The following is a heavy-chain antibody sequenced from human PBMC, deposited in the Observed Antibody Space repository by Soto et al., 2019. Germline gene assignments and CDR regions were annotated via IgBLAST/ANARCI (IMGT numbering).Heavy chain of an antibody. CDR2: IWYDGSNK. CDR1: GFTFSSYG. V-gene: IGHV3-33*01. D-gene: IGHD3-10*01. J-gene: IGHJ3*02. CDR3: ARGAGYYYGSGSYQGDDAFDI. Sequence: QVQLVESGGGVVQPGRSLRLSCAASGFTFSSYGMQWVRQAPGKGLEWVAVIWYDGSNKYYADSVKGRFTISRDNSKNTLYLQMNSLRAEDTAVYYCARGAGYYYGSGSYQGDDAFDIWGQGTMVTVSS.